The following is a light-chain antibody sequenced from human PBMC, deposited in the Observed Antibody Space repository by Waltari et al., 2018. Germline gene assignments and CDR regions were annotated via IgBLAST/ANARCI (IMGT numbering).Light chain of an antibody. CDR2: LGS. CDR1: QRLLHRNGYHY. J-gene: IGKJ1*01. Sequence: IVMSQSPLSLPVTLGEPASISCRSSQRLLHRNGYHYLDWYLQKPGQSPQLLIYLGSNRASGVPDRFSGSGSGTDFTLKISRVEAEDVGVYYCMQALQTPRMFGQGTKVEIK. CDR3: MQALQTPRM. V-gene: IGKV2-28*01.